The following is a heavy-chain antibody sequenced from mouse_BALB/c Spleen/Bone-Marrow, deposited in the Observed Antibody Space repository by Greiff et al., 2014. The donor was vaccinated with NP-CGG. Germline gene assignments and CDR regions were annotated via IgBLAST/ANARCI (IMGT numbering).Heavy chain of an antibody. Sequence: VQLQQSGPELVRPGVSVKISCKGSGYTFTDYAMHWVKQSHAKSLEWIGVTSTYSGNTNYNQKFKGKATMTVDKSSSTAYMEPARLTSEDSAIYYCARAGYGSSYDWFAYWGQGTLVTVSA. D-gene: IGHD1-1*01. CDR2: TSTYSGNT. J-gene: IGHJ3*01. V-gene: IGHV1-67*01. CDR3: ARAGYGSSYDWFAY. CDR1: GYTFTDYA.